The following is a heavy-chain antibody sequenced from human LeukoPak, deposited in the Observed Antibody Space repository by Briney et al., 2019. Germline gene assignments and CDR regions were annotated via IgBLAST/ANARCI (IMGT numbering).Heavy chain of an antibody. CDR1: GGSISSGDYY. J-gene: IGHJ4*02. V-gene: IGHV4-30-4*01. CDR2: IYYSGST. Sequence: SQTLSLACTVSGGSISSGDYYWSWLRQPPRTGLEWIGYIYYSGSTYYNPSLKSRVTISVDTSKNQFSLKLSSVTAADTAVYYCARVMVGATSYFDYWGQGTLVTVSS. CDR3: ARVMVGATSYFDY. D-gene: IGHD1-26*01.